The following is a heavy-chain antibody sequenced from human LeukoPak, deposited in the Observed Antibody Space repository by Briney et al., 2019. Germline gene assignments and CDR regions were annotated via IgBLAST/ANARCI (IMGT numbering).Heavy chain of an antibody. CDR3: SKYLEAGPNPIDY. Sequence: PGRSLRLSCAASGFTFSTYGMQWVRQAPGKGLEWVAVISSDGDHRFYTDSVKGRFTTSRDNSKSTLSLQMNSLRAEDTAVYYCSKYLEAGPNPIDYWVQGTLVTVSS. V-gene: IGHV3-30*18. CDR1: GFTFSTYG. J-gene: IGHJ4*02. D-gene: IGHD6-19*01. CDR2: ISSDGDHR.